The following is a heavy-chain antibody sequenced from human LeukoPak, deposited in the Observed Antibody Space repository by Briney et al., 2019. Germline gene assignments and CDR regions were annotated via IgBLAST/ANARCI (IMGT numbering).Heavy chain of an antibody. D-gene: IGHD1-26*01. Sequence: GSSVKVSCKASGGTFSSYAISWVRQAPGQGLEWMGGIIPIFGTANYAQKFQGRVTITADKSTSTAYMELSSLRSEDTAVYYCARGTRIEYSGSYLLGYYYYMDVWGKGTTVTISS. CDR3: ARGTRIEYSGSYLLGYYYYMDV. V-gene: IGHV1-69*06. CDR2: IIPIFGTA. CDR1: GGTFSSYA. J-gene: IGHJ6*03.